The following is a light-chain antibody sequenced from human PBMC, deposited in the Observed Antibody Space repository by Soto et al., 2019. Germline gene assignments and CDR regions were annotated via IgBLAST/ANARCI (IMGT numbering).Light chain of an antibody. CDR2: DVN. CDR1: SSDVGRYNY. Sequence: QSALTQPASVSGSPGQSITISCTGTSSDVGRYNYVSWYEQHPGQAPKLLIYDVNNRPSGVSDHFSGSKSGNTASLTISGLQAEDEADYYCSSYTTSSSVIFGGGTKVTVL. V-gene: IGLV2-14*03. J-gene: IGLJ2*01. CDR3: SSYTTSSSVI.